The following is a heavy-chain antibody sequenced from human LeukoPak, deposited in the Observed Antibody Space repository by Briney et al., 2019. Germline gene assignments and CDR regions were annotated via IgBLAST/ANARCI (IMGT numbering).Heavy chain of an antibody. V-gene: IGHV3-74*03. Sequence: PGGSLRLSCAASRFTFSSYWMHWVRQAPGKGLVWVSRINGGGSSTKYAESVKGRFTISRDNAKNTLFLQMNSLRVEDTAVYYCARTYGGSYYFDLWGQGTLVTVSS. D-gene: IGHD2-15*01. CDR3: ARTYGGSYYFDL. CDR2: INGGGSST. J-gene: IGHJ4*02. CDR1: RFTFSSYW.